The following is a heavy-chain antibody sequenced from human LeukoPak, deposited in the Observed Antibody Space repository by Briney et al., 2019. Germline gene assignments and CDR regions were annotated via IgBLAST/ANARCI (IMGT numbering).Heavy chain of an antibody. D-gene: IGHD1-26*01. CDR1: GFTFSSYG. Sequence: GGTLRLSCAASGFTFSSYGMSWVRQAPGKGLEWVSAISGSGGSTYYADSVKGRFTISRDNSKNTLYLQMNSLRAEDTAVYYCAKVPGRGSHYSTGFDYWGQGTLVTVSS. CDR3: AKVPGRGSHYSTGFDY. V-gene: IGHV3-23*01. CDR2: ISGSGGST. J-gene: IGHJ4*02.